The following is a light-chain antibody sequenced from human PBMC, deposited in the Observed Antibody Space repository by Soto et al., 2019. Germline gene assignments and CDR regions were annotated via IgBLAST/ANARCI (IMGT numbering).Light chain of an antibody. J-gene: IGKJ1*01. CDR3: QQYTTYWT. V-gene: IGKV1-5*01. CDR1: QGISRW. CDR2: DAS. Sequence: IQRTHTPSTLSSSLVDRVTITCRASQGISRWLAWYQQRPGKAPKLLIYDASTLHSGVSSRFSGSGSGTEFTLTISSLQNNDSATYYCQQYTTYWTFGQGTKVDIK.